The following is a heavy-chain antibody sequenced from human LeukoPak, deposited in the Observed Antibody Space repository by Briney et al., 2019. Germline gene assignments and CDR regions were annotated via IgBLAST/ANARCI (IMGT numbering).Heavy chain of an antibody. CDR1: GYTFTSYG. CDR2: ISVYNGYT. V-gene: IGHV1-18*01. J-gene: IGHJ4*02. D-gene: IGHD3-16*01. Sequence: ASVKVSCKASGYTFTSYGISWVRQAPGQGLEWMGWISVYNGYTNYAQNLQGRVTMTTDTSTSTACMELRSLSSDDTAVYYCARDGGHDWGQGTLVTVSS. CDR3: ARDGGHD.